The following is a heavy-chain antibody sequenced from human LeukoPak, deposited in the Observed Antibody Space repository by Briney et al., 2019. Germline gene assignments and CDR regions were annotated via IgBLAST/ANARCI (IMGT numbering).Heavy chain of an antibody. CDR3: ARDWDGSYYYYYYYMDV. CDR2: ISYDGSNK. V-gene: IGHV3-30*03. Sequence: GGSLRLSCAASGFTFSRYGMHWVRQTPGKGLEWVAVISYDGSNKYYADSVKGRFTISKDNSKNTLYLQMNSLRAEDTAVYYCARDWDGSYYYYYYYMDVWGKGTTVTVSS. J-gene: IGHJ6*03. D-gene: IGHD1-26*01. CDR1: GFTFSRYG.